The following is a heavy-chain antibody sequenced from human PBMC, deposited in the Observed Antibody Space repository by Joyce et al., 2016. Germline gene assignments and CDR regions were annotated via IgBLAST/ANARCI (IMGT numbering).Heavy chain of an antibody. CDR3: VRGSSFYQDFFQH. V-gene: IGHV3-74*02. CDR2: INAVGNPT. D-gene: IGHD6-19*01. J-gene: IGHJ1*01. Sequence: EVQLVESGGGLVQPGGPLRLSCAASGFTFSRYWMHWLRQAPGKGLESISRINAVGNPTNYADSVKGRFTISRDNAKNTVYLQLNSLRPEDTAVYYCVRGSSFYQDFFQHWGQGTLVTVSS. CDR1: GFTFSRYW.